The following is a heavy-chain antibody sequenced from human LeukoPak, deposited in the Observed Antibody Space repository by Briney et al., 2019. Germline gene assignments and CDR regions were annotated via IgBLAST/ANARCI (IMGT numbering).Heavy chain of an antibody. D-gene: IGHD4-17*01. J-gene: IGHJ5*02. Sequence: SETLSLTCTVSGGSISSSSYYWGWIRQPPGKGLEWIGSIYYSGSTYYNPSLKSRVTISVDTSKNQFSLKLSSVTAADTAVYYCARRFTVTTTYNWFDPWGQGTLVTVSS. V-gene: IGHV4-39*07. CDR1: GGSISSSSYY. CDR3: ARRFTVTTTYNWFDP. CDR2: IYYSGST.